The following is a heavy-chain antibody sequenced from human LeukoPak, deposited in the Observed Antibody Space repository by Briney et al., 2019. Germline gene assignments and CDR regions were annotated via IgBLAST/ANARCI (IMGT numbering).Heavy chain of an antibody. J-gene: IGHJ4*02. Sequence: GGSLRPSCAASGFTFGDSYMSWIRQALEKGLEWLSYISGTSSNTNYADSVKGRFTISRDNAKNSLYLQMNSVRAEDTAIYYCATVNPASSGFYTYWGQGTLVTVSP. CDR1: GFTFGDSY. CDR2: ISGTSSNT. CDR3: ATVNPASSGFYTY. D-gene: IGHD3-22*01. V-gene: IGHV3-11*06.